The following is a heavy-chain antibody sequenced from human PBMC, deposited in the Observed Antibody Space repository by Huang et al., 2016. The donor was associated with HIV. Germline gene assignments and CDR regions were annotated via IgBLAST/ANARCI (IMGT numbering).Heavy chain of an antibody. V-gene: IGHV3-23*01. CDR1: GFTFNSYA. CDR2: ISGRGGNT. CDR3: SRDDFWSGYSDYYGLDV. D-gene: IGHD3-3*01. Sequence: EVQLLESGGGLVQPGGSLRLSCAASGFTFNSYAMSWVRQAPGKGLEVVSAISGRGGNTYDADAVKGRFTISRDNAKNTLFLQMSGLRAEDTAVYYCSRDDFWSGYSDYYGLDVWGQGTTVTVSS. J-gene: IGHJ6*02.